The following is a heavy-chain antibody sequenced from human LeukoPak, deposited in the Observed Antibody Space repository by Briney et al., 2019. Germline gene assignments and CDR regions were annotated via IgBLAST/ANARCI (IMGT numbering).Heavy chain of an antibody. CDR2: ISANGGST. D-gene: IGHD6-13*01. CDR1: GFTFRSYA. Sequence: GGSLRLSCAASGFTFRSYAMSWARQAPGKGLEWVPAISANGGSTYYADSVKGRFTISRDNSKNTLYLQMNSLRADDTAVYFCAKGPGSSWYPRNWFDPWGLGTLVTVSS. J-gene: IGHJ5*02. CDR3: AKGPGSSWYPRNWFDP. V-gene: IGHV3-23*01.